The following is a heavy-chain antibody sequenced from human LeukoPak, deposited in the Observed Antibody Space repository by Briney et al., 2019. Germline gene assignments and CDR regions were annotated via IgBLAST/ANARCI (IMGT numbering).Heavy chain of an antibody. CDR2: INHSGST. D-gene: IGHD4-23*01. Sequence: SETLSLTCAVYGGSFSAYYWNWIRQSPGKGLEWIGEINHSGSTNYNPSLKSRVTMSADTPKNQFSLNLSSVTAADTAVYYCARGVRGYGGNLWGQGTLVTVSS. J-gene: IGHJ5*02. V-gene: IGHV4-34*01. CDR1: GGSFSAYY. CDR3: ARGVRGYGGNL.